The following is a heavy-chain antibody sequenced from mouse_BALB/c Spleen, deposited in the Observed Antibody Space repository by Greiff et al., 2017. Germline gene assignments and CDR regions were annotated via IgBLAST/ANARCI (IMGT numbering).Heavy chain of an antibody. V-gene: IGHV1S41*01. Sequence: DLVKPGASVKLSCKASGYTFASYWINWIKQRPGQGLEWIGRIAPGSGSTYYNEMFKGKATLTVDTSSSTAYIQLSSLSSEDSAVYFCAREGVRYAMDYWGQGTSVTVSS. CDR1: GYTFASYW. D-gene: IGHD2-14*01. CDR2: IAPGSGST. CDR3: AREGVRYAMDY. J-gene: IGHJ4*01.